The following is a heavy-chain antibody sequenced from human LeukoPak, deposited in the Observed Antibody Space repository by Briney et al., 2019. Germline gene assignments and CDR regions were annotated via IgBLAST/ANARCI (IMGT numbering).Heavy chain of an antibody. CDR2: IWYDGSNK. CDR3: ARASEDYVWGSYRPPPVY. Sequence: GGSLRLSCAASGFTFSSYGMHWVRQAPGKGLEWVAVIWYDGSNKYYADSVKGRFTTSRDNSKNTLYLQMNSLRAEDTAVYYCARASEDYVWGSYRPPPVYWGQGTLVTVSS. V-gene: IGHV3-33*01. D-gene: IGHD3-16*02. J-gene: IGHJ4*02. CDR1: GFTFSSYG.